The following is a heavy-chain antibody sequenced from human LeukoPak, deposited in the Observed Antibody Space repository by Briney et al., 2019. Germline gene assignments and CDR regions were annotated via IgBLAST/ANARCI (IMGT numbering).Heavy chain of an antibody. CDR3: ARASSIASSSGYYYYMDV. CDR1: GGSISSHY. Sequence: SETLSLTCTVSGGSISSHYWSWIRQPPGKGLEWIGCIYYSGSTNYNPSLKSRVTISVDTSKNQFSLKLSSVTAADTAVYYCARASSIASSSGYYYYMDVWGKGTTVTVSS. V-gene: IGHV4-59*11. CDR2: IYYSGST. D-gene: IGHD6-6*01. J-gene: IGHJ6*03.